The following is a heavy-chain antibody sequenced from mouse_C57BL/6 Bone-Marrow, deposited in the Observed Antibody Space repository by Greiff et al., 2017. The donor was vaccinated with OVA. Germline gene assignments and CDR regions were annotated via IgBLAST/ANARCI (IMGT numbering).Heavy chain of an antibody. CDR1: GYTFTGYW. CDR2: ILPGSCST. CDR3: ARMGTTVVGYFDV. D-gene: IGHD1-1*01. V-gene: IGHV1-9*01. Sequence: QVQLQQSGAELMKPGASVKLSCKATGYTFTGYWIEWVKQRPGHGLEWIGEILPGSCSTNYNEKFKGKATFTADTSSNTAYMQLSSLTTEDSAIYYCARMGTTVVGYFDVWGTGTTVTVSS. J-gene: IGHJ1*03.